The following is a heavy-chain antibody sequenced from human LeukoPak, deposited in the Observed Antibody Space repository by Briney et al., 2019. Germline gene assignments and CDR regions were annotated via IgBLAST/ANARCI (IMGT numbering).Heavy chain of an antibody. CDR1: GFTFSSYA. CDR3: ATAPLYSSSWYFRGYFDD. Sequence: GGSLRLSCAASGFTFSSYAMHWVRQAPGKGLEWVALISYDGSDKFYTDSVEGRFTISRDNSKNTLYLLMNSLGVDDTAVYFCATAPLYSSSWYFRGYFDDWGQGTLVTVSS. CDR2: ISYDGSDK. J-gene: IGHJ4*02. V-gene: IGHV3-30-3*01. D-gene: IGHD6-13*01.